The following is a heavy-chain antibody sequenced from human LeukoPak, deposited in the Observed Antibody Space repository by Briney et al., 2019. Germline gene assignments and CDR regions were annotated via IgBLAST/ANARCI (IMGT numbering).Heavy chain of an antibody. J-gene: IGHJ3*02. CDR1: GFTFSSYS. Sequence: GGSLRLSCAASGFTFSSYSMNWVRQAPGKGLEWLAFIRYDGSNKNYADSVKGRFTISRDNTKNSLYLQMNSLRAEDTAVYYCARGGGLLRGDAFDIWGQGTMVTVSS. D-gene: IGHD3-16*01. CDR3: ARGGGLLRGDAFDI. CDR2: IRYDGSNK. V-gene: IGHV3-30*02.